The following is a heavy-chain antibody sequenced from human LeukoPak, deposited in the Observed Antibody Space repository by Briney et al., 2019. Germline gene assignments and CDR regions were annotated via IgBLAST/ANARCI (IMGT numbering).Heavy chain of an antibody. CDR1: GYTFTSYY. J-gene: IGHJ2*01. Sequence: ASVKVSCKASGYTFTSYYMHWVRQAPGQGLEWMGIINPSGGSTSYAQKFQGRVTMTRDTSTSTVYMELSSLRSEDTAVYYCARVWELETRETMVRPGDWYFDLWGRGTLVTVSS. V-gene: IGHV1-46*01. D-gene: IGHD3-10*01. CDR2: INPSGGST. CDR3: ARVWELETRETMVRPGDWYFDL.